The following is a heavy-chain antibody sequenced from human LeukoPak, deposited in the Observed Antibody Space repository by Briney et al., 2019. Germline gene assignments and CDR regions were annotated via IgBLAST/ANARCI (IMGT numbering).Heavy chain of an antibody. CDR1: GYTFTSYD. CDR2: MNPNNGNT. CDR3: ARRVAGVDC. Sequence: ASVNVSCKASGYTFTSYDINWVRQATGQGLEWVGWMNPNNGNTGYAQKFQGRVTMTRNTSISTAYMELSSLTSEDTAVYYCARRVAGVDCWGQGTLVTVSS. V-gene: IGHV1-8*01. J-gene: IGHJ4*02. D-gene: IGHD6-19*01.